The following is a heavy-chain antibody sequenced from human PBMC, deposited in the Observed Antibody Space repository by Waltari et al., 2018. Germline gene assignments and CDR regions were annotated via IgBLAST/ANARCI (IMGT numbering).Heavy chain of an antibody. Sequence: EVQLVESGGGLVQPGTSLRLSCVASGFIFDDSVMHWVRQAPGKGLEWVSGINWNSGSIAYADSVKGRFIISRDNAKNSLYLQLNSLRPEDTALYYCAKEGKYASGWAYFDYWGQGTLVTVSS. J-gene: IGHJ4*02. CDR2: INWNSGSI. CDR3: AKEGKYASGWAYFDY. D-gene: IGHD6-19*01. CDR1: GFIFDDSV. V-gene: IGHV3-9*01.